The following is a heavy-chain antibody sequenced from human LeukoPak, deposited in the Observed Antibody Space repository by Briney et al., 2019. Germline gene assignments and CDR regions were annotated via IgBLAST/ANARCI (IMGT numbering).Heavy chain of an antibody. CDR2: INPNSGGT. J-gene: IGHJ5*02. CDR3: ARDCFNMVGGVQNYFDP. CDR1: GYTFTDYY. D-gene: IGHD3-10*01. V-gene: IGHV1-2*02. Sequence: ASVKVSCKASGYTFTDYYMHWVRQAPGQGLEWMGWINPNSGGTNYAQKFQGRVTMTRDTSISTAYMELSRLRSDDTAVYYCARDCFNMVGGVQNYFDPRGQGTPVTVSS.